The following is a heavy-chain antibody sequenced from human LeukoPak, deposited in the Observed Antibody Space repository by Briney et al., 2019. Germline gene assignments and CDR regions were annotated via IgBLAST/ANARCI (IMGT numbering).Heavy chain of an antibody. V-gene: IGHV4-31*03. Sequence: SETLSLTCTVSGGSISSGGFYWSWIRQHPGKGLEWIGYIYYTGSTYYNPSLKSRVTISVDTSKNQFSLKLSSVTAADTAVYYCARVDYYDSSSYPQYYFDYWGQETLVTVSS. CDR1: GGSISSGGFY. CDR2: IYYTGST. D-gene: IGHD3-22*01. J-gene: IGHJ4*02. CDR3: ARVDYYDSSSYPQYYFDY.